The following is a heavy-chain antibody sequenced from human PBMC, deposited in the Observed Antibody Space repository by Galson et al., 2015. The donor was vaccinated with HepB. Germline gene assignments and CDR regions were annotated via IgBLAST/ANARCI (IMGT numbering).Heavy chain of an antibody. V-gene: IGHV1-2*02. CDR3: ALGISQGALAARRSGAFDI. J-gene: IGHJ3*02. CDR2: INPNSGGT. Sequence: SVKVSCKASGYTFTGYYMHWVRQAPGQGLEWMGWINPNSGGTNYAQKFQGRVTMTRDTSISTAYMELSRLRSDDTAVYYCALGISQGALAARRSGAFDIWGQGTMVTVSS. CDR1: GYTFTGYY. D-gene: IGHD6-6*01.